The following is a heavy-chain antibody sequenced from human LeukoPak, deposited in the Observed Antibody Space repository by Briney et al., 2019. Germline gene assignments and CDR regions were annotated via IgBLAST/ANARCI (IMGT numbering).Heavy chain of an antibody. Sequence: GGSLRLSCAASGFTFSNAWMSWVRQAPGKGLGWVGRIKSKTDGGTTDYAAPVKGRFTISRDDSKNTLYLQMNSLKTEDTAVYYCTTAVMVRGVFDYWGQGTLVTVSS. J-gene: IGHJ4*02. CDR2: IKSKTDGGTT. V-gene: IGHV3-15*01. CDR1: GFTFSNAW. CDR3: TTAVMVRGVFDY. D-gene: IGHD3-10*01.